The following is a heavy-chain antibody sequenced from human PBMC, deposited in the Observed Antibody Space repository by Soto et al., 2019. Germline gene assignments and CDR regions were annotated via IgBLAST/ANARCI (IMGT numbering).Heavy chain of an antibody. CDR3: AKRSGFDSGLFDY. CDR2: ISGSGSAT. J-gene: IGHJ4*02. Sequence: EGQLLESGGGLVQPGGSLRLSCAVSGLTFTKYAMSWVRQAPGKGLEWVSAISGSGSATHYADSVKGRFTISRDNSKNTLSLQMNSLRVEDTAIYFCAKRSGFDSGLFDYWGQGTLVTVSS. CDR1: GLTFTKYA. D-gene: IGHD5-12*01. V-gene: IGHV3-23*01.